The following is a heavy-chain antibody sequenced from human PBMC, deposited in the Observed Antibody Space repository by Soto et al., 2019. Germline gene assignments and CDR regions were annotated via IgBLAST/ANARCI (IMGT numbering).Heavy chain of an antibody. CDR1: GFTFSSYA. V-gene: IGHV3-23*01. Sequence: GGSLRLSCAASGFTFSSYAMSWVRQAPGRGLEWVSAISGSGGSTYYADSVKGRFTISRDNSKNTLYLQMNSLRAEDTAVYYCAKDYGDYLYYFDYWGQGTLVTVSS. CDR3: AKDYGDYLYYFDY. J-gene: IGHJ4*02. CDR2: ISGSGGST. D-gene: IGHD4-17*01.